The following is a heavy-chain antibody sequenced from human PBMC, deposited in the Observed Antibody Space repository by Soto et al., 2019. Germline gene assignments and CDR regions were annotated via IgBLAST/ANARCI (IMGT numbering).Heavy chain of an antibody. J-gene: IGHJ4*02. D-gene: IGHD3-22*01. Sequence: SVKVSCKASGGTFSSYAISWVRQAPGQGLEWMGGIIPIFGTANYAQKFQGRVTITADESTSTAYMELSSLRSEDAAVYYCARDAYYDSSGYYYPYYFDYWGQGTLVTVSS. CDR3: ARDAYYDSSGYYYPYYFDY. CDR2: IIPIFGTA. CDR1: GGTFSSYA. V-gene: IGHV1-69*13.